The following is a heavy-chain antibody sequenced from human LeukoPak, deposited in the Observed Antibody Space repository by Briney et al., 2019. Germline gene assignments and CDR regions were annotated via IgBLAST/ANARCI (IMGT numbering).Heavy chain of an antibody. CDR3: AKDPYSGYDGGAFDY. D-gene: IGHD5-12*01. CDR2: ISYDGSNK. Sequence: GRSLRLSCAASGFTFSSYGMHWVRQAPGKGLEWVAVISYDGSNKYYADSVKGRFTISRDNSKNTLYLQMNSLRAEDTAVYYCAKDPYSGYDGGAFDYWGQGTLVTVSS. J-gene: IGHJ4*02. CDR1: GFTFSSYG. V-gene: IGHV3-30*18.